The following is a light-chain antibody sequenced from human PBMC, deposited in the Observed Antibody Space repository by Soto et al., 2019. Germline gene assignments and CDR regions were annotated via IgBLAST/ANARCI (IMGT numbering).Light chain of an antibody. CDR1: RSLVHSDGIFY. CDR2: KVS. Sequence: DVVLTQSPLSLPVTLGQPASISCRSSRSLVHSDGIFYLNWFQQRPGQSPRRLIYKVSNRDYGVPDRFSGSGSGTDFTLEISRVEAEDVGVYYCMQGSHWPYTFGQGTKLEIK. CDR3: MQGSHWPYT. V-gene: IGKV2-30*02. J-gene: IGKJ2*01.